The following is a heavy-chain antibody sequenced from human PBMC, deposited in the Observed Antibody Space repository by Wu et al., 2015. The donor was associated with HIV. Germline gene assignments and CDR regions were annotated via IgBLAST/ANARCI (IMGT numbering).Heavy chain of an antibody. CDR3: ARNYYELGLDY. CDR2: INPSGGST. CDR1: GYTFTSYY. J-gene: IGHJ4*02. D-gene: IGHD3-22*01. Sequence: QVQLVQSGAEVKKPGASVKVSCKASGYTFTSYYMHWVRQAPRQGLEWMGIINPSGGSTSYAQKFQGRVTMTRDTSTSTVYMELSSLKSEDTAVYYCARNYYELGLDYWGQGTLVTVSS. V-gene: IGHV1-46*01.